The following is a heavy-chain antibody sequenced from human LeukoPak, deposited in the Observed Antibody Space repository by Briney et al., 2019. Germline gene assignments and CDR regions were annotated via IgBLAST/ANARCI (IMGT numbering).Heavy chain of an antibody. Sequence: GGSLRLSCAASGFTFSSYGMHWVRQAPGKGLEWGAVISYDGSNKYYADSVKGRFTISRDNSKNTLYLQMNSLRAEDTAVYYCAKGPIVGTAHQFDYWGQGTLVTVSS. CDR1: GFTFSSYG. CDR2: ISYDGSNK. J-gene: IGHJ4*02. D-gene: IGHD5-12*01. V-gene: IGHV3-30*18. CDR3: AKGPIVGTAHQFDY.